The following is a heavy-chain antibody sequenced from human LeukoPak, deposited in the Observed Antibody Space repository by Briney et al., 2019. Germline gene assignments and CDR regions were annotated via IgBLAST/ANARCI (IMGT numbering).Heavy chain of an antibody. CDR1: GYTFTCYY. CDR2: INPNSGGT. CDR3: ARVHCTNGVCYPYFDY. Sequence: GASVKVSCKASGYTFTCYYMHWVRQAPGQGLEWMGWINPNSGGTNYAQKFQGRVTMTRDTSISTAYMALSRLRSDDTAVYYCARVHCTNGVCYPYFDYWGQGTLVTVSS. V-gene: IGHV1-2*02. J-gene: IGHJ4*02. D-gene: IGHD2-8*01.